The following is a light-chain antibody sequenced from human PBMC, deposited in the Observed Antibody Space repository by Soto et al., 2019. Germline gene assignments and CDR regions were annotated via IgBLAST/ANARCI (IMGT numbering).Light chain of an antibody. CDR1: SGDVGRYDY. CDR3: CSFAGSYSYV. Sequence: QSALTQPRSVSASPGQSVTISCTGTSGDVGRYDYVSWYQQHPGKAPKLIVYDVTGRPSGVPDRFSGSKSGNTASLTISGLQAEDEADYSCCSFAGSYSYVFGTGTKVTVL. J-gene: IGLJ1*01. V-gene: IGLV2-11*01. CDR2: DVT.